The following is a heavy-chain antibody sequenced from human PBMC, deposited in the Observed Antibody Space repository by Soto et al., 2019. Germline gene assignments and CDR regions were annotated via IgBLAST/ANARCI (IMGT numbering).Heavy chain of an antibody. J-gene: IGHJ4*02. Sequence: SETLSLTCTVSGGSINTFYWSWVRQPAGKGLEWIGRIFSSGSTNFNPSLESRVAMSVDTSKNHFSLNLSSVTAADMAVYYCAREGSYSAYNFAHGIQLWSFDFWGQGALVTVSS. CDR1: GGSINTFY. CDR2: IFSSGST. CDR3: AREGSYSAYNFAHGIQLWSFDF. V-gene: IGHV4-4*07. D-gene: IGHD5-12*01.